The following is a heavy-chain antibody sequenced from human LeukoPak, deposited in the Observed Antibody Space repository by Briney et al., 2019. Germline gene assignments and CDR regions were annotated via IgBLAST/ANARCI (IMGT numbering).Heavy chain of an antibody. J-gene: IGHJ4*02. CDR2: INSDGSSA. CDR3: ARDNSYGAFDD. D-gene: IGHD4/OR15-4a*01. CDR1: GFTFSSYW. V-gene: IGHV3-74*01. Sequence: GGSLRLSCAASGFTFSSYWMHWVRQGPGKGLVWVSRINSDGSSASYADSVKGRFTIFRDNAKNTLYLQMNSLRAEDTAVYYCARDNSYGAFDDWGQGTLVTVSS.